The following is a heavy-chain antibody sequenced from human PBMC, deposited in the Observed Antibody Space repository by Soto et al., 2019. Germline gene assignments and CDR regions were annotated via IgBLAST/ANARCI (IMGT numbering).Heavy chain of an antibody. V-gene: IGHV4-34*01. CDR1: GGCFSAYY. CDR2: IDHSGST. J-gene: IGHJ6*02. D-gene: IGHD2-2*01. Sequence: PSQTLSLKCAVYGGCFSAYYWSWIRQPPGKGLEWIGEIDHSGSTNYNPSLESRVTISVDTSKNQFSLKVSSVTAADTAVYHCARTDRASFYGMDVWGQGTRVTVSS. CDR3: ARTDRASFYGMDV.